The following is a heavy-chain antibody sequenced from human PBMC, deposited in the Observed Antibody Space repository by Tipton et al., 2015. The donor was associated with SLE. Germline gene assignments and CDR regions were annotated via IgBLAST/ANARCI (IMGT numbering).Heavy chain of an antibody. Sequence: QVQLVQSGGGVVQPGRSLRLSCAASGFTFSSYGMHWVRQAPGKGLEWVAVIWYDGSNKYYADSVKGRFTISRDNSKNTLYLQMNSLRAEDTAVYYCAKEGEGYSSGWYQDYYYGMDVWGQGTTVTVSS. D-gene: IGHD6-19*01. J-gene: IGHJ6*02. V-gene: IGHV3-30*18. CDR1: GFTFSSYG. CDR2: IWYDGSNK. CDR3: AKEGEGYSSGWYQDYYYGMDV.